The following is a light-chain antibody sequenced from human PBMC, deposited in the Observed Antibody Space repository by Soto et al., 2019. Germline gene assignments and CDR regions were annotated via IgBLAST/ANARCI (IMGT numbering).Light chain of an antibody. CDR2: DAS. Sequence: EIVLTQSPATLSLSPGERATLSRRASQSVNSYLAWYQQKPGQAPRLLLYDASTRATGIPARFSGSGSGTDFTLTISSLEPEDFAVYYCQQRSNWPPLTFGGGTKVEIK. J-gene: IGKJ4*01. CDR1: QSVNSY. V-gene: IGKV3-11*01. CDR3: QQRSNWPPLT.